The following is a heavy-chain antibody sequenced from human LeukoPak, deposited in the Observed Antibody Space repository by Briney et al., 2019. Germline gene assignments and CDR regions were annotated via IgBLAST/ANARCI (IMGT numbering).Heavy chain of an antibody. V-gene: IGHV3-23*01. CDR2: MSGSGGST. D-gene: IGHD2/OR15-2a*01. J-gene: IGHJ4*02. CDR1: GFTFNIYA. Sequence: GGSLRLSCAASGFTFNIYAMNWVRQAPGKGLEWVSAMSGSGGSTYYADSVKGRFTISRDNSKNTLYLQVNSLRAGDTALYYCAKTSEPSYNIGKALDFWGQGTQVTVSS. CDR3: AKTSEPSYNIGKALDF.